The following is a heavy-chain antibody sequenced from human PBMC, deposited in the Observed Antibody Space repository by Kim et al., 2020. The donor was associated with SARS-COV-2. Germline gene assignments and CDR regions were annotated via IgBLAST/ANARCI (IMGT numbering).Heavy chain of an antibody. V-gene: IGHV4-31*03. J-gene: IGHJ5*02. CDR3: AKVIAAAGYNWFDP. Sequence: SETLSLTCTVSGGSISSGGYYWSWIRQHPGKGLEGIGYIYYSGSTYYNPSLKSRVTIAVDTYKNQFSLKLSSVTAADTAVYYCAKVIAAAGYNWFDPWGQGTLVTVSS. CDR1: GGSISSGGYY. CDR2: IYYSGST. D-gene: IGHD6-13*01.